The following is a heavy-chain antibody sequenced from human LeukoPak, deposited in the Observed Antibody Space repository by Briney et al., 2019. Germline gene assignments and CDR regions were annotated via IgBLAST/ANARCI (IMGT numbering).Heavy chain of an antibody. CDR1: GGSISSGDYY. D-gene: IGHD3-10*01. J-gene: IGHJ5*02. V-gene: IGHV4-30-4*01. CDR3: ARYGSGSRRFDP. CDR2: IHYSGST. Sequence: SQTLSLTCTVSGGSISSGDYYWSWIRQPPGKGLEWIGYIHYSGSTYYNPSLRSRVTMSVDTSKNQFSLKLSSVTAADTAVCYCARYGSGSRRFDPWGQGTLVTVSS.